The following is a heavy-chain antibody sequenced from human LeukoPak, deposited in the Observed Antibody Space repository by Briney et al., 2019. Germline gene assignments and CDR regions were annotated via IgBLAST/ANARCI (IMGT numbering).Heavy chain of an antibody. CDR1: GGSISSYY. V-gene: IGHV4-59*01. CDR3: ARSAVTRGRFDY. Sequence: SETLSLTCTVSGGSISSYYWSWIRQPPGKGLEWIGYIYYSGSTNYNPSLKSRVTISVDTSKNQFSLKLSSVTAADTAVYYCARSAVTRGRFDYWGQGTLVTVSS. D-gene: IGHD2-21*02. J-gene: IGHJ4*02. CDR2: IYYSGST.